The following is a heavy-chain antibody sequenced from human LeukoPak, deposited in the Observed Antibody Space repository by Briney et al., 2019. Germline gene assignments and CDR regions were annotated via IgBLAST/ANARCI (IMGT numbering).Heavy chain of an antibody. CDR2: ISGSGGST. CDR3: AKPMYSSSRRREYYFDY. CDR1: GFTFSSYE. Sequence: PGGSLRLSCAASGFTFSSYEMNWVRQAPGKGLEWVSAISGSGGSTYYADSVKGRFTISRDNSKNTLYLQMNSLRAEDTAVYYCAKPMYSSSRRREYYFDYWGQGTLVTVSS. J-gene: IGHJ4*02. D-gene: IGHD6-13*01. V-gene: IGHV3-23*01.